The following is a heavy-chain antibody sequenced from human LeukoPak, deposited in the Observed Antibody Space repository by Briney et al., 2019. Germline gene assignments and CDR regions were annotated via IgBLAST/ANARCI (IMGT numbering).Heavy chain of an antibody. V-gene: IGHV3-30*18. D-gene: IGHD6-13*01. J-gene: IGHJ5*02. CDR1: GFTFSGYG. CDR2: ISYDGSNK. CDR3: AKDGPGSWFGEAT. Sequence: GRSLRLSCAASGFTFSGYGMQWVRQAPGKGLEWVALISYDGSNKHYADSVKGRFTISRDNSKNTLYLQMDSLRVEDTAVYYCAKDGPGSWFGEATWGQGPLVTVSS.